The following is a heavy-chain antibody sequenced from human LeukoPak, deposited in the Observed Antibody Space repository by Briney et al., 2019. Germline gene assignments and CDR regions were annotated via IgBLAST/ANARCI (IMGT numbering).Heavy chain of an antibody. CDR3: ARDSDSSSWYKIYFDY. CDR1: GGTFSSYA. Sequence: ASVKVSCKASGGTFSSYAISWVRQAPGQGLEWMGRIIPILGIANYAQKFQGRVTITADKSTSAAYMELSSLRSEDTAVYYCARDSDSSSWYKIYFDYWGQGTLVTVSS. D-gene: IGHD6-13*01. CDR2: IIPILGIA. J-gene: IGHJ4*02. V-gene: IGHV1-69*04.